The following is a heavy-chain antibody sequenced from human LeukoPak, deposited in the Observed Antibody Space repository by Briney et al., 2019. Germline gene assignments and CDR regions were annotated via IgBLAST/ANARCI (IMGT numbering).Heavy chain of an antibody. CDR1: GFTFSSYS. CDR3: ARKPPSGPGYYYSYGMDV. V-gene: IGHV3-48*04. Sequence: GGSLRLSCAASGFTFSSYSMNWVRQAPGKGLEWVSYISSSSSTIYYADSVKGRFTISRDNAKNSLYLQMNSLRAEDTAVYYCARKPPSGPGYYYSYGMDVWGQGTTVTVSS. CDR2: ISSSSSTI. J-gene: IGHJ6*02.